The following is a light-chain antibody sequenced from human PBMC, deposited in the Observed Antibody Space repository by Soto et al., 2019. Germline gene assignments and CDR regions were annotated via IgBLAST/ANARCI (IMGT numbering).Light chain of an antibody. CDR1: RSDIGGYKY. Sequence: QPVLTQPASVSGSPGQSITISCTGSRSDIGGYKYVSWYQQLPGKAPKLLIYEVSVRPSGITDRFSGSKSGITASLTISGLQSEDEAVYYCSSYTSSSSLYVFGSGTKVTVL. CDR3: SSYTSSSSLYV. CDR2: EVS. V-gene: IGLV2-14*01. J-gene: IGLJ1*01.